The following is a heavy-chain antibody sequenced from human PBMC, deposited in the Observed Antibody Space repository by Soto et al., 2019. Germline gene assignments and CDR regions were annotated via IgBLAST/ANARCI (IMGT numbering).Heavy chain of an antibody. J-gene: IGHJ6*02. V-gene: IGHV4-31*03. Sequence: SETLSLTCTVSGGSISSGGYYWTWIRQHPGKGLEWIAYIYHSGYTFYNPSLKSRVTMSVDTSKNQFSLKLRSVTAADTAVYYCAKWEGLGSDYYYYAMDVWGQGATVTVSS. CDR1: GGSISSGGYY. CDR3: AKWEGLGSDYYYYAMDV. CDR2: IYHSGYT. D-gene: IGHD1-26*01.